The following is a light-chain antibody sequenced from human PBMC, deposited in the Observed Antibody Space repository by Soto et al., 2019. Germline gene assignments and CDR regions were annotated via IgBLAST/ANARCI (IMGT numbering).Light chain of an antibody. J-gene: IGLJ2*01. CDR3: SSYAGGYTLV. V-gene: IGLV2-11*01. Sequence: QSVLTQPRSVSGSPGQSVTISCTGTSNDVGGYNFVSWYQQHPGKVPKLFIYDVSRRPSGVPDRFSGSKSGNTASLTISGLQAEDEADYYCSSYAGGYTLVFGGGTKVTVL. CDR1: SNDVGGYNF. CDR2: DVS.